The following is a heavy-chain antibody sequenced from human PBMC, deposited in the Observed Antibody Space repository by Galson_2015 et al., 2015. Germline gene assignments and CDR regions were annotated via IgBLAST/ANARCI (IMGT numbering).Heavy chain of an antibody. CDR2: IKLDGSEK. CDR3: ARWGSGTFYLRESDAFDI. V-gene: IGHV3-7*05. D-gene: IGHD3-10*01. J-gene: IGHJ3*02. CDR1: GFTFSNYW. Sequence: SLRLSCAASGFTFSNYWMSWVRQAPGEGLEWLANIKLDGSEKYYVDSVKDRFTIFRDNAENSLYLQMSSLRAEDTAVYYCARWGSGTFYLRESDAFDIWGQGTMVTVSS.